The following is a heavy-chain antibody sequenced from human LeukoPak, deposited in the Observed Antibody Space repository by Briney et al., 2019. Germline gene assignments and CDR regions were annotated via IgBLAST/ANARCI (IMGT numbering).Heavy chain of an antibody. CDR1: GGTFSSYA. CDR3: ARDREMATIE. D-gene: IGHD5-24*01. J-gene: IGHJ4*02. Sequence: SVKVSFKASGGTFSSYAISWVRQAPGQGLEWMGRIIPILSIANYAQKFQGRVTITADKSTSTAYMELSSLRSEDTAVYYCARDREMATIEWGQGTLVTVSS. V-gene: IGHV1-69*04. CDR2: IIPILSIA.